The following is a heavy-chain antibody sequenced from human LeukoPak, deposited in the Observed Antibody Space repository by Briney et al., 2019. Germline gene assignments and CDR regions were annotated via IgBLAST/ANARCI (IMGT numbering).Heavy chain of an antibody. J-gene: IGHJ3*02. CDR2: IYPGDSDT. CDR3: ARSFYYGSGSYHPGAFDI. CDR1: GYSFTSYW. D-gene: IGHD3-10*01. Sequence: GESLKISCKGSGYSFTSYWIGWVRQMPGKGLEWMGIIYPGDSDTRYSPSFQGQVTISADKSISTAYLQWSSLKASDTAMYYCARSFYYGSGSYHPGAFDIWGQGTMVTVSS. V-gene: IGHV5-51*01.